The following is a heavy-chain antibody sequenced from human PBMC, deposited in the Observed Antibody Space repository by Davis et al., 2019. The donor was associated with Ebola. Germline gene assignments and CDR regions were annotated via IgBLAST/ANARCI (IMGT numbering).Heavy chain of an antibody. V-gene: IGHV4-34*01. J-gene: IGHJ4*02. Sequence: PSETLSLTCAVYSGSFSGYYWSWIRQPPGKGLEWIGEINHSGSTNYNPSLKSGVTISVDTSKNQFSLKLSSVTAADTAVYYCARGLARSGYYFLGYFDYWGQGTLVTVSS. D-gene: IGHD3-22*01. CDR3: ARGLARSGYYFLGYFDY. CDR2: INHSGST. CDR1: SGSFSGYY.